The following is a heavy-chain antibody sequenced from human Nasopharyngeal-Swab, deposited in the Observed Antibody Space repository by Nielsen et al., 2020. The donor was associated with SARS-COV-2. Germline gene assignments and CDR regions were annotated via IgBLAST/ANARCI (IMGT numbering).Heavy chain of an antibody. CDR2: INHSGST. Sequence: PGKGLEWIGEINHSGSTNYNPSLKSRVTISVDTSKSQFSLKLSSVTAADTAVYYCARCMTGTTGGWFDPWGQGTLVTVSS. CDR3: ARCMTGTTGGWFDP. V-gene: IGHV4-34*01. D-gene: IGHD1-7*01. J-gene: IGHJ5*02.